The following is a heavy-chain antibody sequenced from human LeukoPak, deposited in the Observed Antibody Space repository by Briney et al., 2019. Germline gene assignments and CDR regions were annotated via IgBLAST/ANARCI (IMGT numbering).Heavy chain of an antibody. J-gene: IGHJ4*02. Sequence: GGSLRLSCAASGFTFSSYEMNWVRQAPGKGLEWISYIRSSGTTKYYADSVKGRFTISRDNAKNSLYLQMNSLRAEDTAVYYFARDPAVSYDYVWGSFAGYWGQGTLVTVSS. V-gene: IGHV3-48*03. CDR1: GFTFSSYE. D-gene: IGHD3-16*01. CDR2: IRSSGTTK. CDR3: ARDPAVSYDYVWGSFAGY.